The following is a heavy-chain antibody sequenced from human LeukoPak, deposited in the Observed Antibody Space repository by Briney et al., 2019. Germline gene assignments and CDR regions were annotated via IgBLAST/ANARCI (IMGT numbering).Heavy chain of an antibody. CDR1: GGTFSSYA. J-gene: IGHJ6*03. V-gene: IGHV1-69*05. D-gene: IGHD2-2*01. Sequence: GASVKVSCKASGGTFSSYAISWVRQAPGQGLEWMGGIIPIFGTANYAQKFQGRVTITTDESTSTAYMELSSLRSEDTAVYHCARGPSFAHLGYCSSTSCLGLYDYYYYMDVWGKGTTVTVSS. CDR2: IIPIFGTA. CDR3: ARGPSFAHLGYCSSTSCLGLYDYYYYMDV.